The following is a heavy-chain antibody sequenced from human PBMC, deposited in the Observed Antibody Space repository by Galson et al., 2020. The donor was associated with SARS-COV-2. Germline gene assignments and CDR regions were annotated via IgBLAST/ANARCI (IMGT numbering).Heavy chain of an antibody. D-gene: IGHD3-10*01. V-gene: IGHV1-69*13. CDR2: IIPIFGTA. CDR3: ARDSGKGTLWCGDPSDY. Sequence: SVKVSCKASGGTFSSYAISWVRQAPGQGLEWMGGIIPIFGTANYAQKFQGRVTITADESTSTAYMELSSLRSEDTAVYYCARDSGKGTLWCGDPSDYWGQGTRVTVSS. CDR1: GGTFSSYA. J-gene: IGHJ4*02.